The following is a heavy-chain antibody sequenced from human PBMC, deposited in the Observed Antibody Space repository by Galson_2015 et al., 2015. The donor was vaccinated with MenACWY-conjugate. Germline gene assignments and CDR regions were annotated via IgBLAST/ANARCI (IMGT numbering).Heavy chain of an antibody. CDR1: GFTFNNYA. CDR2: IIGSGSTT. D-gene: IGHD2-15*01. J-gene: IGHJ4*02. Sequence: ALRLSCAASGFTFNNYAMSWVRQAPGKGLEWVSTIIGSGSTTYYGDSVKGRFTIPRDNSKNTLYLQMNSLRAEDTAVYHCAKGHLGSGDLYYFDYWGQGTLVTVSS. CDR3: AKGHLGSGDLYYFDY. V-gene: IGHV3-23*01.